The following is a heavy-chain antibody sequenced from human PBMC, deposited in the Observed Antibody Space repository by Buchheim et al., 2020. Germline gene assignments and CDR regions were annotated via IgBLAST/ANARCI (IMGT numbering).Heavy chain of an antibody. CDR1: GLTFSSCW. J-gene: IGHJ4*02. V-gene: IGHV3-23*04. Sequence: EVQLVESGGDLVQPGGSLRLSCAASGLTFSSCWMNWVRQAPGKGLEWVSAISDSGGSTYYIDSVKGRFTISRDNSKNTLYLQMNSLRAEDTAVYYCAKDSSGWYYDYFDYWGQGTL. D-gene: IGHD6-19*01. CDR3: AKDSSGWYYDYFDY. CDR2: ISDSGGST.